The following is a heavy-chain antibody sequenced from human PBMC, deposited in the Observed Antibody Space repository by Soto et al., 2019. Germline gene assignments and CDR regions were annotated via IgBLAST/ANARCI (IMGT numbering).Heavy chain of an antibody. V-gene: IGHV6-1*01. Sequence: SQTLSLTFAISGDSVSSNTAAWNWIRQSPSRGLEWLGRTYYRSKWYNDYAVSVKSRITINPDTSKNQFSLHLNSVTPEDTALYYCVRDVGFDFDYWGLGTLVTVSS. D-gene: IGHD1-26*01. CDR1: GDSVSSNTAA. J-gene: IGHJ4*02. CDR3: VRDVGFDFDY. CDR2: TYYRSKWYN.